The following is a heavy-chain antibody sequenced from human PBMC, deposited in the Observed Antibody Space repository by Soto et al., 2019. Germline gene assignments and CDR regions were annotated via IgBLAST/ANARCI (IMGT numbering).Heavy chain of an antibody. CDR3: ARVGGNWNDDYFDY. J-gene: IGHJ4*02. Sequence: GASVKVSCKASGYSFTSHDINWVRQATGQGLEWMGWMNPNSGDTGYAQKFQGRVTMTRDTSTTTAYMELSSLRSEDTAVYYCARVGGNWNDDYFDYWGQGTLVTVSS. CDR1: GYSFTSHD. D-gene: IGHD1-1*01. V-gene: IGHV1-8*01. CDR2: MNPNSGDT.